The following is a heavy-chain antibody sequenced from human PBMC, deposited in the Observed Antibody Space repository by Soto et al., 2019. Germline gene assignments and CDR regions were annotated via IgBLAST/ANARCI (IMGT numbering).Heavy chain of an antibody. Sequence: GGSLRLSCAASGFTFSSYGMRWVRQAPGKGLEWVAVIWYDGSNKYYADSVKGRFTISRDNSKNTLYLQMNSLRAEDTAVYYCARGRGGYSSSSGLFDYWGQGTLVTVSS. D-gene: IGHD6-6*01. CDR2: IWYDGSNK. J-gene: IGHJ4*02. CDR3: ARGRGGYSSSSGLFDY. V-gene: IGHV3-33*01. CDR1: GFTFSSYG.